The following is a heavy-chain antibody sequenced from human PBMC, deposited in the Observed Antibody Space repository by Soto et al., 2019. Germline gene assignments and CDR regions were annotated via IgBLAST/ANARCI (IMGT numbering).Heavy chain of an antibody. D-gene: IGHD3-3*01. V-gene: IGHV3-30*18. CDR2: ITDGGSNT. Sequence: GGSMRLSCAAAGFTFSSYVMHWVRQAPGKGLEWVSVITDGGSNTYYADSVKGRFTISRDNSKNTLYLQMNSLRAEDTAVYYCAKGTSPFGVVIIRSVGYYYGMDVWGQGTTVTVSS. CDR3: AKGTSPFGVVIIRSVGYYYGMDV. J-gene: IGHJ6*02. CDR1: GFTFSSYV.